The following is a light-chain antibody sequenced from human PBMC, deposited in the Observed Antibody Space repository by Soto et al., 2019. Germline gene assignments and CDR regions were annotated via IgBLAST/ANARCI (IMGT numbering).Light chain of an antibody. CDR3: QQRSNWLST. Sequence: EIVLTQSPATLSLSPGERATLSCRASQSVSSYLAWYQQKPGQAPRLLIYDASNRATGIPARFSGSGSGTDFTLTIGSLEPEDFAVYYCQQRSNWLSTFGGGTKVEIK. CDR2: DAS. V-gene: IGKV3-11*01. J-gene: IGKJ4*01. CDR1: QSVSSY.